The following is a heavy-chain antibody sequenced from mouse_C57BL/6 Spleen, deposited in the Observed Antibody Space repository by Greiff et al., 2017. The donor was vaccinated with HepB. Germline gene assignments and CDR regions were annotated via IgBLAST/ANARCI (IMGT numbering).Heavy chain of an antibody. J-gene: IGHJ4*01. CDR2: ISSGSSTI. D-gene: IGHD1-1*01. CDR1: GFTFSDYG. CDR3: ARQVTTGAMDY. V-gene: IGHV5-17*01. Sequence: EVQRVESGGGLVKPGGSLKLSCAASGFTFSDYGMHWVRQAPEKGLEWVAYISSGSSTIYYADTVKGRFTISRDNAKNTLFLQMTSLRSEDTAMYYCARQVTTGAMDYWGQGTSVTVSS.